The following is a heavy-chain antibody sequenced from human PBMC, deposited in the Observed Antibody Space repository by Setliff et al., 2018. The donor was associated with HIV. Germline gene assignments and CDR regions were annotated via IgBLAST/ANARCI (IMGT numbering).Heavy chain of an antibody. CDR1: DDSFSNYD. Sequence: PSETLSLTCVVSDDSFSNYDWTWIRQPPGKALQWIGYISSSGTTNYNPSLRSRVTMSIETSNTNFSLWLRSVTAADTAPYFCARLGRAIDDGGSSLRLDFWGQGMLVTV. D-gene: IGHD2-15*01. CDR2: ISSSGTT. CDR3: ARLGRAIDDGGSSLRLDF. J-gene: IGHJ4*02. V-gene: IGHV4-4*09.